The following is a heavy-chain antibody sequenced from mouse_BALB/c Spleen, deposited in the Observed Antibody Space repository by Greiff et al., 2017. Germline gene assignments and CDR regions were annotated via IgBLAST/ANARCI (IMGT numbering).Heavy chain of an antibody. CDR3: ASTTGDYAMDY. Sequence: QVQLKQSGAELARPGASVKLSCKASGYTFTDYYINWVKQRTGQGLEWIGEIYPGSGNTYYNEKFKGKATLTADKSSSTAYMQLSSLTSEDSAVYFCASTTGDYAMDYWGQGTSVTVSS. V-gene: IGHV1-77*01. CDR1: GYTFTDYY. D-gene: IGHD1-1*01. J-gene: IGHJ4*01. CDR2: IYPGSGNT.